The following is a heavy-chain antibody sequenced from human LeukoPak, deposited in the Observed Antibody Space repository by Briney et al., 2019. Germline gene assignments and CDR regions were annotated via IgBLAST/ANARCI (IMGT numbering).Heavy chain of an antibody. D-gene: IGHD6-6*01. CDR3: ARLGIAARPQQYYYYYGMDV. Sequence: EALKISWKGSGYSFTSYWNGLGRQMPGKGLGLVGIIYPCDSDTRYSPSFQGQVTISADKSISTAYLQWSSLKASDTAMYYCARLGIAARPQQYYYYYGMDVWGQGTTVTVSS. V-gene: IGHV5-51*01. CDR1: GYSFTSYW. CDR2: IYPCDSDT. J-gene: IGHJ6*02.